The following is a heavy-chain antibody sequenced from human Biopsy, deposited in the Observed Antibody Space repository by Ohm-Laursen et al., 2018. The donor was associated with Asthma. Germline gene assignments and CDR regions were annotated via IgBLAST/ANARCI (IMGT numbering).Heavy chain of an antibody. Sequence: TLSLTCAVSGASITTPNYWAWIRQPPGRGLEWLGSVYYTGNTIYSSSLRSRLTMSVDSSRSQFSLRRSSVTAADRGVYYCARHWSGNGWEDVHNWFDPWGPGIGVTVSS. CDR2: VYYTGNT. CDR1: GASITTPNY. V-gene: IGHV4-39*01. J-gene: IGHJ5*02. D-gene: IGHD6-19*01. CDR3: ARHWSGNGWEDVHNWFDP.